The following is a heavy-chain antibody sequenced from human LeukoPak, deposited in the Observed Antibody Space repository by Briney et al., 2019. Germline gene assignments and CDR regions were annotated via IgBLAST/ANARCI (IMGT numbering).Heavy chain of an antibody. CDR1: GGTFSSYA. D-gene: IGHD2-2*01. CDR2: IIPIFGTA. Sequence: SVKVSCKASGGTFSSYAISWVRQAPGQGLEWMGGIIPIFGTANYAQKFQGRVTITADESTSTAYMELSSLRSEDTAVYYCARGYCSSTSCHYWYFDLWGRGTLVTVSS. J-gene: IGHJ2*01. CDR3: ARGYCSSTSCHYWYFDL. V-gene: IGHV1-69*13.